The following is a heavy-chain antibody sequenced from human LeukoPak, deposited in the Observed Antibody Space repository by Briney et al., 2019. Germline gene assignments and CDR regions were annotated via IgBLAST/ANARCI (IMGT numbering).Heavy chain of an antibody. D-gene: IGHD5-12*01. V-gene: IGHV4-4*02. CDR2: IYHSGST. Sequence: SETLSLTCAVSGGSISSSNWWSWVRQPPGKGLEWIGEIYHSGSTNYNPSLKSRVTISVDTSKNQFSLKLSSVTAADTAVYYCARCPGGYHAFDIWGQGTMVTVSS. J-gene: IGHJ3*02. CDR1: GGSISSSNW. CDR3: ARCPGGYHAFDI.